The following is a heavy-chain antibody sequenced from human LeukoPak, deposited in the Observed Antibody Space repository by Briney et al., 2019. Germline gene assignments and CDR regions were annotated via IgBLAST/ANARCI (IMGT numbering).Heavy chain of an antibody. D-gene: IGHD3-22*01. CDR2: ISYDGSNK. V-gene: IGHV3-30-3*01. J-gene: IGHJ4*02. CDR3: ARLARPTYYYDSSGYAPFDY. Sequence: PGGSLRLSCAASGFTFSSYAMHWVRQAPGKGLEWVAVISYDGSNKYYADSVKGRFTISRDNSKNTLYLQMNSLRAEDTAVYYCARLARPTYYYDSSGYAPFDYWGQGTLVTVSS. CDR1: GFTFSSYA.